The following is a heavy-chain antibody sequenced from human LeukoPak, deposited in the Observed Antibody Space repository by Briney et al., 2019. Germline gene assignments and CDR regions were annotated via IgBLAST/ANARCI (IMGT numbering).Heavy chain of an antibody. V-gene: IGHV3-30*04. CDR1: GFTFSSYA. Sequence: GGSLRLSCAASGFTFSSYAMHWVRQAPGKGLEWVAVISYDGSNKYYADSVKGRFTISRDNSKNTLYLQMKSLRAEDTAVYYCARSIVVVVAATLCDYWGQGTLVTVSS. J-gene: IGHJ4*02. D-gene: IGHD2-15*01. CDR2: ISYDGSNK. CDR3: ARSIVVVVAATLCDY.